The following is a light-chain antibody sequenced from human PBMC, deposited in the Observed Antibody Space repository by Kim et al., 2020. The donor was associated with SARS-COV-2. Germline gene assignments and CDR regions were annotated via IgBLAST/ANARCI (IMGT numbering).Light chain of an antibody. CDR3: QQYNSYSYT. V-gene: IGKV1-5*01. CDR2: DAS. J-gene: IGKJ2*01. Sequence: SAAVGERVTITCRASQSISSWLAWYQQKPGKAPKLLIYDASSLESGVPSRFSGSGSGTEFTLTISSLQPDDFATYYGQQYNSYSYTFGQGTKLEI. CDR1: QSISSW.